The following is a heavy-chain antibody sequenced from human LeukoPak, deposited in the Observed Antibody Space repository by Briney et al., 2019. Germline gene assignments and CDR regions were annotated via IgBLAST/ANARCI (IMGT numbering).Heavy chain of an antibody. Sequence: ASVKVSCKASGGTFSIYAISRVRHAPGQGLEWMGGIIPIFGTANYAQKSQGRVTITADESTSTAYMELSSLRSEDTAVYYCARDSTPSEYQLLWLHSSGWSAWGQGTLVTVSS. CDR2: IIPIFGTA. CDR1: GGTFSIYA. CDR3: ARDSTPSEYQLLWLHSSGWSA. V-gene: IGHV1-69*01. D-gene: IGHD2-2*01. J-gene: IGHJ5*02.